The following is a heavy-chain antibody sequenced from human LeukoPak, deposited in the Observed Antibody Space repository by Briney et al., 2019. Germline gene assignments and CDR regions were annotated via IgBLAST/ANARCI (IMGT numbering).Heavy chain of an antibody. D-gene: IGHD2-15*01. J-gene: IGHJ4*02. Sequence: SETLSLTCTVSGGSISSSSYYWGWIRQPPGKGLEWIGSIYYSGSTYYNPSLKSRVTISVDTSKNQFSLKLSSVTAADTAVYYCARDRKGWVVAATYFDYWGQGTLVTVSS. CDR3: ARDRKGWVVAATYFDY. V-gene: IGHV4-39*07. CDR2: IYYSGST. CDR1: GGSISSSSYY.